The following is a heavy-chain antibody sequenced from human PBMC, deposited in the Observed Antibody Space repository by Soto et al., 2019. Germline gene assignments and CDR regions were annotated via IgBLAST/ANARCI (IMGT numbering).Heavy chain of an antibody. J-gene: IGHJ4*02. CDR1: GFTFNIYA. D-gene: IGHD3-22*01. V-gene: IGHV3-23*01. Sequence: EVQLLESGGDLIQLGGSLRLSCAASGFTFNIYAMTWVRQAPGKGLEWVSAISRYGVFTYYADSVEGRFTTSRDNSKNTLYLQMNSLRAEDTAVYYCAKDRYLDHDSRGYLFDNWGQGTLVTVSS. CDR2: ISRYGVFT. CDR3: AKDRYLDHDSRGYLFDN.